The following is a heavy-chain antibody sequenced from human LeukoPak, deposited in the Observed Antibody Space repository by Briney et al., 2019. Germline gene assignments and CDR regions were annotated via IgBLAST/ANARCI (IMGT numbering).Heavy chain of an antibody. D-gene: IGHD1-26*01. J-gene: IGHJ4*02. V-gene: IGHV3-7*01. Sequence: GGSLRLSCAASGFTFSSYWMSWVRQAPGKGLEWVANIKQDGSEKYYVDSVKGRFTISRDNAKNSLYLQMNSLRAEDTAVYYCAKDGWELLLRYYFDYWGQGTLVTVSS. CDR3: AKDGWELLLRYYFDY. CDR2: IKQDGSEK. CDR1: GFTFSSYW.